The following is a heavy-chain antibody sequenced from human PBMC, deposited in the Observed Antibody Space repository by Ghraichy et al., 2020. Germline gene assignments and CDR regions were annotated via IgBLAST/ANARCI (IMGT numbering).Heavy chain of an antibody. CDR2: ISGSGGST. CDR1: GFTFSSYA. Sequence: GESLNISCAASGFTFSSYAMSWVRQAPGKELEWVSAISGSGGSTYYADSVKGRFTISRDNSKNTLYLQMNSLRAEDTAVYYCAKPLYYYGSGSSGYAFDIWGQGTMVTVSS. CDR3: AKPLYYYGSGSSGYAFDI. V-gene: IGHV3-23*01. D-gene: IGHD3-10*01. J-gene: IGHJ3*02.